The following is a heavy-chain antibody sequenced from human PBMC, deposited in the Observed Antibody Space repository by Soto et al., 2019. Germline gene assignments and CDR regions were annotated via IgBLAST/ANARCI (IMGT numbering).Heavy chain of an antibody. CDR3: ARDYDGLDY. V-gene: IGHV4-4*02. J-gene: IGHJ4*02. D-gene: IGHD3-16*01. Sequence: SETLSLTCDVSSVSIASSNWWTWVRQPPGKGLEWLGKISHSGTVNYNATLRSRVTISVDKPKNQLSLKLMSVTAADTAVYYCARDYDGLDYWGPGILVT. CDR1: SVSIASSNW. CDR2: ISHSGTV.